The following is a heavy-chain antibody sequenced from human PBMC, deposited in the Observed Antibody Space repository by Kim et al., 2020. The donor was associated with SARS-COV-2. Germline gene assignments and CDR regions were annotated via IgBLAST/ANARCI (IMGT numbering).Heavy chain of an antibody. CDR1: GYSFTSYW. Sequence: GESLKISCKGSGYSFTSYWIGWVRQMPGKGLEWMGIIYPGDSDTRYSPSFQGQVTISADKSISTAYLQWSSLKASDTAMYYCARHGLSGYANYYYGMDVWGQGTTVTVSS. CDR3: ARHGLSGYANYYYGMDV. J-gene: IGHJ6*02. V-gene: IGHV5-51*01. D-gene: IGHD5-12*01. CDR2: IYPGDSDT.